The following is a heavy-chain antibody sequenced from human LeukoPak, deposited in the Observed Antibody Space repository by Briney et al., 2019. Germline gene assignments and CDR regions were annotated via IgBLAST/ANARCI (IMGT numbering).Heavy chain of an antibody. CDR3: ARDSVAPDTFDV. CDR2: LTWNGGST. CDR1: GFTFDDYG. D-gene: IGHD6-19*01. J-gene: IGHJ3*01. Sequence: GGSLRLSCAASGFTFDDYGMAWVRQTPGKGLEWVSGLTWNGGSTGYADSVKGRFTISRDNAKSSLYFQMNSLRAEDTALYYCARDSVAPDTFDVWGQGTMVTVSS. V-gene: IGHV3-20*04.